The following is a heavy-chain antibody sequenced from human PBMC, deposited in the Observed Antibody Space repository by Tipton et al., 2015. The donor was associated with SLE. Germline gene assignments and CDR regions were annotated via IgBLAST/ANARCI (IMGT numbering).Heavy chain of an antibody. J-gene: IGHJ5*01. CDR1: GFSFTTYA. CDR3: AKGQMQFDS. Sequence: SLRLSCSTSGFSFTTYAMNWVRQAPGKGLEWVSSFSGRDGATYHSDSVKGRFTISRDISESTLYLQMDNLRVEDTAVYYCAKGQMQFDSWGQGTLVTVSS. CDR2: FSGRDGAT. V-gene: IGHV3-23*01.